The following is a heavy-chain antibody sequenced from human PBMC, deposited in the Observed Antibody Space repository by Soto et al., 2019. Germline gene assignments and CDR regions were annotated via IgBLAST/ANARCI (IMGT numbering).Heavy chain of an antibody. J-gene: IGHJ4*02. CDR1: GFTFSSYW. V-gene: IGHV3-7*05. CDR2: IKQDGSEK. Sequence: GGSLRLSCAASGFTFSSYWMSWVRQAPGKGLEWVANIKQDGSEKYYVDSVKGRFTISRDNAKNSLYLQMNSLRAEDTAVYYCARFVGQQLVTYFDYWGQGTLVTVSS. D-gene: IGHD6-13*01. CDR3: ARFVGQQLVTYFDY.